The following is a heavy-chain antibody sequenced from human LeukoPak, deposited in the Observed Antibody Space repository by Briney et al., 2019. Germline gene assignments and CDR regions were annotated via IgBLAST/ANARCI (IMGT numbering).Heavy chain of an antibody. V-gene: IGHV3-23*01. Sequence: PGGSLRLSCAASGFTFSSYAMSWVRQAPGKGLEWVSAISGSGGSTYYADSVKGRFTISRDNSKNTLYLQTNSLRAEDTAVYYCAKNSFVAGPEYYFDYWGQGTLVTVSS. CDR2: ISGSGGST. CDR3: AKNSFVAGPEYYFDY. D-gene: IGHD6-19*01. J-gene: IGHJ4*02. CDR1: GFTFSSYA.